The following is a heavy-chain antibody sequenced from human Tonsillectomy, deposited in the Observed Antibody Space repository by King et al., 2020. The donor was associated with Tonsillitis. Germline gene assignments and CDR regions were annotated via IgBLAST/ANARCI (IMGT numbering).Heavy chain of an antibody. J-gene: IGHJ4*02. CDR2: VFHSSGSI. V-gene: IGHV4-38-2*02. CDR1: SSSSSSGHY. CDR3: AIGDMSTVYFDH. D-gene: IGHD5-24*01. Sequence: VQLVESGPGLVKPLETLSLTCTVSSSSSSSGHYWAWIRQPPGKGLDWITSVFHSSGSIYYNPSLKSRVTISLDTSHKQFSMRLKSVTAADTAVYYCAIGDMSTVYFDHWGQGTLVTVSS.